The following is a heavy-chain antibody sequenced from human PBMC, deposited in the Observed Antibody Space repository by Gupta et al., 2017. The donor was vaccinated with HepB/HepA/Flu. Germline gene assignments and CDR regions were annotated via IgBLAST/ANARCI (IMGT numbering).Heavy chain of an antibody. D-gene: IGHD3-10*01. J-gene: IGHJ4*02. CDR2: INPNRGGP. CDR3: ARGSFRRGPGDYGSGSNTLDY. CDR1: GYTFTGYY. V-gene: IGHV1-2*04. Sequence: QVQLVQSGAEVKKPGASVKVSCKASGYTFTGYYMHWVRQAPGQGLEWMGWINPNRGGPKKAKKVQGWVTMAREKSIRPTYMGVRRLGSGDTAVDYCARGSFRRGPGDYGSGSNTLDYWGQGTLVTVSS.